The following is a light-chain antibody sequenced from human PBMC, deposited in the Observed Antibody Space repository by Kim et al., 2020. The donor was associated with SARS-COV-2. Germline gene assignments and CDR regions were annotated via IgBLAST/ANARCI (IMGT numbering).Light chain of an antibody. J-gene: IGKJ2*01. CDR2: GAS. V-gene: IGKV3-15*01. CDR1: QSVSSN. CDR3: HQYNNWPPYT. Sequence: EIVMTQSPATLSVSPGERTTLSCRASQSVSSNLAWYQQKPGQAPRLLIYGASFRATSVPDRFSGSGSGTEFTLTISSLQSEDFAVYYCHQYNNWPPYTFGQGTKLEI.